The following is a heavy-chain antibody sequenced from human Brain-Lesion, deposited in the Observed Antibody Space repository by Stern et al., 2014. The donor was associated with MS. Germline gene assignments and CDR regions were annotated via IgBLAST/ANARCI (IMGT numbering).Heavy chain of an antibody. J-gene: IGHJ5*02. CDR1: GGTFGTYP. CDR2: ISPIFGSP. CDR3: AKDGPALVTNWFDP. Sequence: VHLVESGPEVKKPGSSVQVSCKASGGTFGTYPITWLRQAPGQGLEWTGRISPIFGSPNYAQKFQGRVTITADRSTTTVYMKLSSLKSDDAAVYYCAKDGPALVTNWFDPWGRGTLVTVSS. V-gene: IGHV1-69*06. D-gene: IGHD5-18*01.